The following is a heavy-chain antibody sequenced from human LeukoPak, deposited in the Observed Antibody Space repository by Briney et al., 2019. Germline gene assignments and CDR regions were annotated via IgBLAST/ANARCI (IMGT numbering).Heavy chain of an antibody. Sequence: PGGSLRLSCAVSGFTFSSYAMSWVRQAPGKGLEWVSDISDSGGRTYYADSVKGRFTISRDNSKNTLYLRMNSLRAEDTALYYCASRQGLVATSFDYWGQGTPVAVSS. CDR1: GFTFSSYA. D-gene: IGHD5-12*01. V-gene: IGHV3-23*01. J-gene: IGHJ4*02. CDR3: ASRQGLVATSFDY. CDR2: ISDSGGRT.